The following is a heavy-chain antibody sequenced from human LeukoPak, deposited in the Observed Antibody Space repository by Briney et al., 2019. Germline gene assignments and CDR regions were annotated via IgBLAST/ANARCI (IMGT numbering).Heavy chain of an antibody. J-gene: IGHJ4*02. CDR3: ARGTWTWYEVTTEEPNFDY. D-gene: IGHD4-17*01. CDR1: GGTFSSYT. V-gene: IGHV1-69*02. Sequence: SVKVSCKASGGTFSSYTIGWVRQAPGQGLEWMGRIIPILGIANYAQKFQGRVTITADKSTSTAYMELSSLRSEDTAVYYCARGTWTWYEVTTEEPNFDYWGQGTLVTVSS. CDR2: IIPILGIA.